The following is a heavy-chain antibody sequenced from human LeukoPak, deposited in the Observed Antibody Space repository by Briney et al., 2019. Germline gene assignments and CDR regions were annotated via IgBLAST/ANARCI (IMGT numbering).Heavy chain of an antibody. D-gene: IGHD1/OR15-1a*01. V-gene: IGHV3-74*01. Sequence: GGSLRLSCAASGFSFNTYWMYWVRQVPEKGLVWVSRIKNDGSSTSYADSVKGRFTISRDNAKNTLYLQMSNPRAEDTAVYYCTTLYPGTMDYWGQGTLVTVSS. J-gene: IGHJ4*02. CDR2: IKNDGSST. CDR3: TTLYPGTMDY. CDR1: GFSFNTYW.